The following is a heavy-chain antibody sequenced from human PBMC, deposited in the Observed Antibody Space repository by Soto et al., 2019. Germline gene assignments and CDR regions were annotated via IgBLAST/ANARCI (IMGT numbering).Heavy chain of an antibody. J-gene: IGHJ4*02. V-gene: IGHV3-53*04. CDR2: IYSGGST. D-gene: IGHD3-3*01. Sequence: GGSLRLSCAASGFTVSSNYMSWVRQAPGKGLEWVSVIYSGGSTYYADSVKGRFTISRHNSKNTLYLQMNGLRAEDTAVYYCAGGANYYDFWSGYLSWGQGTLVTVSS. CDR1: GFTVSSNY. CDR3: AGGANYYDFWSGYLS.